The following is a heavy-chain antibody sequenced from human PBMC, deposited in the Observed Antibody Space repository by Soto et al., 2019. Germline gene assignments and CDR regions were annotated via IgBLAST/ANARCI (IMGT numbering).Heavy chain of an antibody. CDR3: ARDRELGYCISTSCSSGKYYYYGMDV. CDR1: GYTFTSYG. Sequence: EASVKVSCKASGYTFTSYGISWVRQAPGQGLEWMGWINGYNGNTNHAQKLQGRVTMSTDTSTSTAYMELRSLRSEDTAVYYCARDRELGYCISTSCSSGKYYYYGMDVWGQGTTVTVSS. CDR2: INGYNGNT. V-gene: IGHV1-18*01. D-gene: IGHD2-2*01. J-gene: IGHJ6*02.